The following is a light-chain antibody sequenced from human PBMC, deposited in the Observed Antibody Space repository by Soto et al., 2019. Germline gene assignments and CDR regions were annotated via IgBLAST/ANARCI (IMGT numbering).Light chain of an antibody. Sequence: EIVLTQSPATLSLSPGERATLSCRASQSVSSYLAWYQQKPGQAPRLLIYDASNRATGIPARFSGSGSGTDFTLTISSLEPEDFGVYYCQQRSNWPLLTFGGGNKVEIK. V-gene: IGKV3-11*01. CDR2: DAS. J-gene: IGKJ4*01. CDR1: QSVSSY. CDR3: QQRSNWPLLT.